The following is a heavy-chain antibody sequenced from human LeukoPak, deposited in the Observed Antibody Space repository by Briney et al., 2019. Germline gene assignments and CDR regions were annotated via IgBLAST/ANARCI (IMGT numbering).Heavy chain of an antibody. CDR1: GFTVRNYA. J-gene: IGHJ4*02. CDR3: AKDRKTTVYSLFDY. V-gene: IGHV3-23*01. D-gene: IGHD4-17*01. Sequence: GGSLRLSCAASGFTVRNYAMNWVRQAPGKGPEWVSVVSGSGTTTDYADSVKGRFTISRDNSQNTLYLQMNSLRVEDTGLYYCAKDRKTTVYSLFDYWGQGTLVTVSS. CDR2: VSGSGTTT.